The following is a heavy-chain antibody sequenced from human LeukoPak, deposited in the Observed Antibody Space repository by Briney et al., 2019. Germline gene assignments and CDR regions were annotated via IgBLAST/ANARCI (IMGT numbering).Heavy chain of an antibody. CDR2: IKQDGNEK. CDR1: GFTFSRSW. J-gene: IGHJ4*02. V-gene: IGHV3-7*01. Sequence: GGSLRLSSAASGFTFSRSWMSWVRQAPGKGLEWVANIKQDGNEKYYVDSVKGRFTISRDNGKNSLYLQMNSLRVEDTAVYFCARPRDLDSSAYFWFPKWGQGTLVTVSS. D-gene: IGHD3-22*01. CDR3: ARPRDLDSSAYFWFPK.